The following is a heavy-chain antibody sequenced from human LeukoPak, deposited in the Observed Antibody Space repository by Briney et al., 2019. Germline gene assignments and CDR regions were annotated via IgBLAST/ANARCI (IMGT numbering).Heavy chain of an antibody. CDR2: ISSSTTTI. CDR1: GFTFSNYR. V-gene: IGHV3-48*01. D-gene: IGHD5-18*01. Sequence: GGSLRLSCAGSGFTFSNYRMNWVRQTPGKGLEWISYISSSTTTIYYADSVRGRFTISRDNAKNSLYLQMNSLRADDTAVYYCAREDAGYTYGYGPIDYWGQGTLVTVSS. CDR3: AREDAGYTYGYGPIDY. J-gene: IGHJ4*02.